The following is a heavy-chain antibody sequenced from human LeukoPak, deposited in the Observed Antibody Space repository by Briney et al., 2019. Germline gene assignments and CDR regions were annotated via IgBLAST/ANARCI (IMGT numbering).Heavy chain of an antibody. Sequence: GGSLRLSCAASGFTFGSYWMSWVRQAPGKGLEWVANIKQDGSEKYYVDSVKGRFTISRDNAKNSLYLQMNSLRAEDSAVYYCARRYFDYWGQGTLVTVSS. V-gene: IGHV3-7*01. CDR3: ARRYFDY. CDR2: IKQDGSEK. CDR1: GFTFGSYW. J-gene: IGHJ4*02.